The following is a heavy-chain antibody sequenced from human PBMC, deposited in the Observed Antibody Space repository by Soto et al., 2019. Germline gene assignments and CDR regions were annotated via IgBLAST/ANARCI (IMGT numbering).Heavy chain of an antibody. V-gene: IGHV1-69*13. J-gene: IGHJ4*02. CDR1: GGTFSSYA. CDR3: ARDGGLGNSGYHYFDY. CDR2: IIPIFGTA. Sequence: SVKVSCKASGGTFSSYAISWVRQAPGQGLEWMGGIIPIFGTANYAQKFQGRVTITADESTSTAYMELSSLRSEDTAVYYCARDGGLGNSGYHYFDYWGQGTLVTVSS. D-gene: IGHD3-22*01.